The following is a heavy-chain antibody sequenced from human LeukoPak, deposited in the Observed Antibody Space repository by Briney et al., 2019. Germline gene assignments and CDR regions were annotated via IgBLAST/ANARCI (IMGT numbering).Heavy chain of an antibody. D-gene: IGHD6-13*01. CDR3: ARDPSSSWYFDY. V-gene: IGHV3-33*01. CDR1: GFTFSSYG. J-gene: IGHJ4*02. CDR2: IWYDGSNK. Sequence: GGSLRLSCAASGFTFSSYGMHWVRQAPGKGLEWVAIIWYDGSNKYYADSVKGRFTISRDNSKNTLYLQMNSLRAEDTAVYYCARDPSSSWYFDYWGQGTPVTVSS.